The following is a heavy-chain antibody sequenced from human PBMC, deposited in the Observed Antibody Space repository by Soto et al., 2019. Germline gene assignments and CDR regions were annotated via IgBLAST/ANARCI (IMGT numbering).Heavy chain of an antibody. CDR2: IDAGNGRT. J-gene: IGHJ6*02. D-gene: IGHD2-2*01. CDR1: GYTFTKYA. V-gene: IGHV1-3*01. CDR3: ARGWDIVVVPAAAAYYYYYGMDV. Sequence: ASVKVSCKASGYTFTKYAVHWVRQAPGQRFEWMGWIDAGNGRTKYSQKFQGRVTITRDTSASTAYMELSSLRSEDTAVYYCARGWDIVVVPAAAAYYYYYGMDVWGQGTTVTVSS.